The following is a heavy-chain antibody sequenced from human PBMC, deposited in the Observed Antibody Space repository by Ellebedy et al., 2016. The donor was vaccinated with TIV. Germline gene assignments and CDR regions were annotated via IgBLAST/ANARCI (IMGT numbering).Heavy chain of an antibody. J-gene: IGHJ5*02. V-gene: IGHV4-34*01. D-gene: IGHD2-21*01. CDR2: INHSGST. Sequence: MPSETLSLTCVVYGGSFSSYYWSWIRQPPGKGLEWIGEINHSGSTNYNPSLKSRVTISVDTSKDQLSLRLTSVTAADTAVYYCARGRQYCGGFTCYSPRPWFDPWGQGTLVTVSS. CDR1: GGSFSSYY. CDR3: ARGRQYCGGFTCYSPRPWFDP.